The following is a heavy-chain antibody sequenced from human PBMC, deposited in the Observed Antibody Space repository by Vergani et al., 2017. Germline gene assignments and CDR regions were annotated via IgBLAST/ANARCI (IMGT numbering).Heavy chain of an antibody. V-gene: IGHV3-30*03. CDR2: ISYDGTQK. Sequence: QVHLVESGGGVVQPGRSLILSCVVSGFTSRYYCMHWVRQPPGKGLEWVAVISYDGTQKYYADSVKGRFTISRDNYKSTLYLQMNSLRTADTAVYYCATKRCGTPGCQIGYFWEWGQGTLVTVSS. D-gene: IGHD1-1*01. CDR3: ATKRCGTPGCQIGYFWE. CDR1: GFTSRYYC. J-gene: IGHJ1*01.